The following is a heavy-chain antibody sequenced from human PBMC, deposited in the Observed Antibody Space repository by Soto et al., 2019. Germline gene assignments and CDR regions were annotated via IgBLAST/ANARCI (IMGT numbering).Heavy chain of an antibody. Sequence: EVQLLESGGGLVQPGGSLRLSCAASRLTLSSYAMSWVRQAPGKGLEWVSTISGSGGNTYYADSVRGRFTISRDNSKNTLNLQMNSLRAEDTALYYCVGGQYYFDYRGQGTLVIVSS. D-gene: IGHD3-10*01. V-gene: IGHV3-23*01. CDR3: VGGQYYFDY. CDR1: RLTLSSYA. CDR2: ISGSGGNT. J-gene: IGHJ4*02.